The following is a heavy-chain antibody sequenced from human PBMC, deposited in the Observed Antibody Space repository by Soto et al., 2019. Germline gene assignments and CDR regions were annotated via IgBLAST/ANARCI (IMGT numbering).Heavy chain of an antibody. V-gene: IGHV4-39*01. CDR1: GGSVSSSNYY. Sequence: QLQLQESGPGMVKPSETLSLTCTVSGGSVSSSNYYWGWIRQPPGKGLEWIGNIYYTGGTNYNPSLKSRVTISVDTSKNKVSLRLRSVTASDTAVYHCARYSGAVAGTVDSWGQGTLVTVSS. J-gene: IGHJ4*02. D-gene: IGHD6-19*01. CDR2: IYYTGGT. CDR3: ARYSGAVAGTVDS.